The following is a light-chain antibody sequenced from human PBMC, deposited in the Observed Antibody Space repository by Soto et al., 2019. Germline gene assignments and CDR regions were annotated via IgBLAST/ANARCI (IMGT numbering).Light chain of an antibody. CDR3: AAWDDSLHGPYLV. CDR2: SNN. CDR1: SSNIGSNT. Sequence: QSVLTQPPSASGTPGQRVTLSCSGSSSNIGSNTVNWYQQLPGTAPKLLIYSNNQRPSGVPDRFSGSKSGTSASLAISGLQSEDEADYYGAAWDDSLHGPYLVFGGGTKLTVL. V-gene: IGLV1-44*01. J-gene: IGLJ2*01.